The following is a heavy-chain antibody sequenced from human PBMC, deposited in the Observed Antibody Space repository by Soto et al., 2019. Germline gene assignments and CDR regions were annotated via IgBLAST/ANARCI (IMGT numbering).Heavy chain of an antibody. Sequence: ASVKVSCKASGYTFTGYYMHWVRQAPGQGLEWMGWINPNSGGTNYAQKFQGRVIMTRDTSISTAYMELSRLRSDDTAVYYCARDRGRMDIVVVVAATQDDGMDVWGQGTTVTVSS. CDR3: ARDRGRMDIVVVVAATQDDGMDV. CDR1: GYTFTGYY. D-gene: IGHD2-15*01. J-gene: IGHJ6*02. CDR2: INPNSGGT. V-gene: IGHV1-2*02.